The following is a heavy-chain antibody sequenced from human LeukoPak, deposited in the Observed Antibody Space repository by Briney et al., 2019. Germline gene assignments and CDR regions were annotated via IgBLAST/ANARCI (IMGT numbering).Heavy chain of an antibody. CDR1: GFTFNSYW. V-gene: IGHV3-7*03. Sequence: GGSLRLSCAASGFTFNSYWMSWVRQAPGKGLEWVANIKKDGSEKNYVDSVKGRFTISRDNAKNSLYLQMNSLRAEDMALYYCAKDISSIVGSTRGFDYWGQGTLVTVSS. CDR3: AKDISSIVGSTRGFDY. J-gene: IGHJ4*02. D-gene: IGHD1-26*01. CDR2: IKKDGSEK.